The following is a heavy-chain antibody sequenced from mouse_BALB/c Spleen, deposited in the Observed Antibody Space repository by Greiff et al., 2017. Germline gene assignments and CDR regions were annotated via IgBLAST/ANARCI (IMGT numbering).Heavy chain of an antibody. J-gene: IGHJ3*01. D-gene: IGHD2-10*01. Sequence: QVQLQQSGHGLVQPSQSLSITCTVSGFSLTSYGVHWVRQSPGKGLEWLGVIWSGGSTDYNAAFISRLSISKDNSKSQVFFKMNSLQANDTAIYYCARSYYGNLAWFAYWGQGTLVTVSA. CDR1: GFSLTSYG. CDR3: ARSYYGNLAWFAY. CDR2: IWSGGST. V-gene: IGHV2-2*02.